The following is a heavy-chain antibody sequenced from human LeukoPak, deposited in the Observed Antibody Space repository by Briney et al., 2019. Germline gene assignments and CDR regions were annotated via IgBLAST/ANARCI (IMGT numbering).Heavy chain of an antibody. J-gene: IGHJ4*02. CDR2: MNPNSGNT. D-gene: IGHD3-22*01. CDR1: GYTFTSYD. V-gene: IGHV1-8*01. CDR3: ARPYDSSGYYYSY. Sequence: ASVKVSCKASGYTFTSYDINWVRQATGQGLERTGWMNPNSGNTGYAQKFQGRVTMTRNTSISTAYMELSSLRSEDTAVYYCARPYDSSGYYYSYWGQGTLVTVSS.